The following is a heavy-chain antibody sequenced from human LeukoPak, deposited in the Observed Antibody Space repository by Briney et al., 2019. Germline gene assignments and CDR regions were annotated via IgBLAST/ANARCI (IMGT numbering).Heavy chain of an antibody. J-gene: IGHJ4*02. CDR2: IKQDGSEK. CDR1: GFTFSTFA. D-gene: IGHD6-13*01. V-gene: IGHV3-7*01. CDR3: ARSRIAAAGDHFDY. Sequence: GGSLRLSCAASGFTFSTFAMIWVRQAPGKGLEWVANIKQDGSEKYYVDSVKGRFTISRDNAKNSLYLQMNSLRAEDTAVYYCARSRIAAAGDHFDYWGQGTLVTVSS.